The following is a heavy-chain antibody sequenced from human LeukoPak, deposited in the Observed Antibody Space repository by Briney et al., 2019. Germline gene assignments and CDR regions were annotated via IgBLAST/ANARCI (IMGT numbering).Heavy chain of an antibody. Sequence: GGSLRLSCAASGFTFSSYTMSWVRQAPGKGLEWVSTMTTSDGNTYYADSVKGRFTISRDSSKNTLFLHMNTLRAEDTAIYYCAKDRTVGASYWYFDLWGRGTLVTVSS. V-gene: IGHV3-23*01. J-gene: IGHJ2*01. CDR2: MTTSDGNT. CDR3: AKDRTVGASYWYFDL. CDR1: GFTFSSYT. D-gene: IGHD1-26*01.